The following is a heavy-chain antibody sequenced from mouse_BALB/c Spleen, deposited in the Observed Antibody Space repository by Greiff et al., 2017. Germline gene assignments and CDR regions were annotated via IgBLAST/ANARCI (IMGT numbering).Heavy chain of an antibody. CDR2: ISSGSSTI. D-gene: IGHD2-3*01. CDR1: GFTFSSFG. Sequence: DVKLVESGGGLVQPGGSRKLSCAASGFTFSSFGMHWVRQAPEKGLEWVAYISSGSSTIYYADTVKGRFTISRDNPKNTLFLQMTSLRSEDTAMYYCARDYDGYYNYAMDYWGQGTSVTVSS. CDR3: ARDYDGYYNYAMDY. V-gene: IGHV5-17*02. J-gene: IGHJ4*01.